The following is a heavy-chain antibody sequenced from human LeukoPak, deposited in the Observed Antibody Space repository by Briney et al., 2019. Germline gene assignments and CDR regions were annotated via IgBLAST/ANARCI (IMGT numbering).Heavy chain of an antibody. J-gene: IGHJ6*02. CDR2: INHSGST. Sequence: SETLSLTCAVYGGSFSGYYWSWIRQPPGKGLEWIGEINHSGSTNYSPSLKSRVTISVDTSKNQVFFKHSSVTGAGTAVFFFARLARSGTDVWGQGTTVTVSS. V-gene: IGHV4-34*01. CDR1: GGSFSGYY. CDR3: ARLARSGTDV. D-gene: IGHD5-12*01.